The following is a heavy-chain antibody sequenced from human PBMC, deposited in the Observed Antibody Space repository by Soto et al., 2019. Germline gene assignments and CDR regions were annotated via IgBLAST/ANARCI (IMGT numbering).Heavy chain of an antibody. CDR1: GLTFSSYA. CDR2: ISRSGGST. Sequence: GGPLILSCEPSGLTFSSYAMSWVCQAPGKGLEWVSAISRSGGSTYYADSVKGRFTISRDNSKNTLSLHMTSLRAEDTAVYYSAKDLRSYDFWSGYSTVDDWGQGTLVTVSS. J-gene: IGHJ4*02. V-gene: IGHV3-23*01. D-gene: IGHD3-3*01. CDR3: AKDLRSYDFWSGYSTVDD.